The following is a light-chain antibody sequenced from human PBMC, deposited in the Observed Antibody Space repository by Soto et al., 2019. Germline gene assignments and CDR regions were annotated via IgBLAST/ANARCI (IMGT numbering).Light chain of an antibody. J-gene: IGKJ1*01. CDR1: QSVSSNY. CDR3: QQYDISPWT. Sequence: EIVLTQSPGTLSLSPGERATLSCRASQSVSSNYLAWYQQKPGQAPRLLIHGASSRATGIPDRFSGSGSGTDFTLTIIRLEPEDFAVYYCQQYDISPWTFGQGTKVDIK. V-gene: IGKV3-20*01. CDR2: GAS.